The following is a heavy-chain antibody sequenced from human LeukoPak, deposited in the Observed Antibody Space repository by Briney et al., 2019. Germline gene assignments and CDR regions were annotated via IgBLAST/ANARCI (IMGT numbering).Heavy chain of an antibody. V-gene: IGHV4-34*01. CDR3: ARGELRYFDWLLRGTYFDY. CDR1: GGSFSGYY. D-gene: IGHD3-9*01. CDR2: INHSGST. Sequence: KPSETLSLTCAVYGGSFSGYYWSWIRQPPGKGLEWIGEINHSGSTNYNPSLKSRVTISVDTSKNQFSLKLISVTAADTAVYYCARGELRYFDWLLRGTYFDYWGQGTLVTVSS. J-gene: IGHJ4*02.